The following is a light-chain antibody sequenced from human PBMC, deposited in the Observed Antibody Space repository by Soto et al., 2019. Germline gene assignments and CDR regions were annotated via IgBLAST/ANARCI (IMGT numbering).Light chain of an antibody. CDR3: QQSYSTLFS. CDR1: QTIIRY. J-gene: IGKJ3*01. CDR2: AAS. Sequence: DIQMTQSPSSLSGSVGDRDTITCRASQTIIRYLNWYQQKPGRAPNLLIYAASNLQSGVPSRFSGSASGTEFTLTISSLQPEDFATYYCQQSYSTLFSFGPGTKVEIK. V-gene: IGKV1-39*01.